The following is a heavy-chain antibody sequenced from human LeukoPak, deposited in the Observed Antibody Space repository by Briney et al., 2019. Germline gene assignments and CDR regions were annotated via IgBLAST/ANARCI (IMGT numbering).Heavy chain of an antibody. CDR2: IYYSGST. CDR3: ARARKPNFADSWFDP. J-gene: IGHJ5*02. D-gene: IGHD1-14*01. Sequence: SETLSLTCTVSGGSISSGDYYWSWIRQPPGKGLEWIGYIYYSGSTYYNPSLKSRVTISVDTSKNQFSLELTSVTAADTAVYYCARARKPNFADSWFDPWGQGTLVTVSS. CDR1: GGSISSGDYY. V-gene: IGHV4-30-4*08.